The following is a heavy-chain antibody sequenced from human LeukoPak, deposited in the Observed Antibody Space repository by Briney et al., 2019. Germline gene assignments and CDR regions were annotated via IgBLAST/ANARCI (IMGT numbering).Heavy chain of an antibody. CDR1: GGSISSGGYY. CDR2: IYYSGST. D-gene: IGHD4-11*01. CDR3: ASSTTVTGMRFDP. Sequence: PSQTLSLTCTVSGGSISSGGYYWSWIRQHPGKGLEWIGCIYYSGSTYYNPSLKSRVTISVDTSKNQFSLKLSSVTAADTAVYYCASSTTVTGMRFDPWGQGTLVTVSS. V-gene: IGHV4-31*03. J-gene: IGHJ5*02.